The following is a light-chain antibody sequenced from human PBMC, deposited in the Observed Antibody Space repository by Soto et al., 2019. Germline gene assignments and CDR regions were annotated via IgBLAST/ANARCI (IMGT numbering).Light chain of an antibody. V-gene: IGKV3-15*01. CDR3: QQYNNWPRT. J-gene: IGKJ1*01. Sequence: EIVMTQSPATLSVSPGERATLSCRASQSISSNLAWYQQKPGQAPRLLIYDAATRATGLPARFSGSGSGTKFTLTISSLQSEDFAIYYCQQYNNWPRTFGQGTKVDIK. CDR1: QSISSN. CDR2: DAA.